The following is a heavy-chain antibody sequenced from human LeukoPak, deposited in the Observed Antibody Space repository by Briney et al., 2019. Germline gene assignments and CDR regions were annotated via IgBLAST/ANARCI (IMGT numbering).Heavy chain of an antibody. CDR3: ARSGGTYGWFDP. Sequence: GGSLRLPCAASGFSFSEYYMSWIRQAPGKGLEWVSCISSGSSYTNYTDSVKGRFTISRDNAKRSLYLQMNSLTAEDTAVYYCARSGGTYGWFDPWGQGTLVTVSS. J-gene: IGHJ5*02. CDR1: GFSFSEYY. D-gene: IGHD1-26*01. V-gene: IGHV3-11*03. CDR2: ISSGSSYT.